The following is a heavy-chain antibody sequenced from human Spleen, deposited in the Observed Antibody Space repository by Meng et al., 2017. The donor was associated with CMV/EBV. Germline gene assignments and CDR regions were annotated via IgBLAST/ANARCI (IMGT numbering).Heavy chain of an antibody. D-gene: IGHD1-7*01. J-gene: IGHJ4*02. Sequence: GESLKISCAASEFTFTNYAMSWVRQAPGKGLEWVSSINPDSDYIYSADSLKGRFTISRDISKSTLYLQMNSLRVEDTAVYYCARGNGWNYAVEDYWGQGTLVTVSS. CDR3: ARGNGWNYAVEDY. V-gene: IGHV3-21*01. CDR2: INPDSDYI. CDR1: EFTFTNYA.